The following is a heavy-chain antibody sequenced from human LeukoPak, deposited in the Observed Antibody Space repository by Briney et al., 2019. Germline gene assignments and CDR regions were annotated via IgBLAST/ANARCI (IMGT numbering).Heavy chain of an antibody. CDR3: ATEDWFRFDS. Sequence: GGSLRLSCAASGFSFSSYWMTWVRQAPGKGLQWVATITQDGSQKYYVDSVQGRFTISRDNAEKSLFLQVSSLRADDTAVYYCATEDWFRFDSWGQGALLTVSS. D-gene: IGHD3-10*01. V-gene: IGHV3-7*03. CDR2: ITQDGSQK. CDR1: GFSFSSYW. J-gene: IGHJ4*02.